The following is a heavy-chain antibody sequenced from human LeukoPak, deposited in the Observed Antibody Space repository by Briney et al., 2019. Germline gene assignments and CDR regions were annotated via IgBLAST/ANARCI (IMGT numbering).Heavy chain of an antibody. V-gene: IGHV3-48*04. D-gene: IGHD6-19*01. J-gene: IGHJ4*02. CDR3: ARVAVAGIDC. CDR2: ISSSTITI. Sequence: PGGSLRLSCAASGFTFSSYSMNWVRQAPGKGLEWVSYISSSTITIYYADSVKGRFTISRDNAKNSLYLQMNSLRAEDTAVYYCARVAVAGIDCWGQGTLVTVSS. CDR1: GFTFSSYS.